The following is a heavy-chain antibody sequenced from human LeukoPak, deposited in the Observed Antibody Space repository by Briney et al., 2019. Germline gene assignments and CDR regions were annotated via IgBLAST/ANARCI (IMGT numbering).Heavy chain of an antibody. J-gene: IGHJ6*03. V-gene: IGHV4-39*01. Sequence: PSETLSLTCTVSGGSINSSSYYWGWIRQPPGKGLEWIGSIYYSGSTYYNPSLKSRVTISVDTSKNRFSLKLSSVTAADTAVYYCARHLGSAPHYYYYYMDVWGKGTTVTVSS. CDR3: ARHLGSAPHYYYYYMDV. CDR2: IYYSGST. CDR1: GGSINSSSYY. D-gene: IGHD2-15*01.